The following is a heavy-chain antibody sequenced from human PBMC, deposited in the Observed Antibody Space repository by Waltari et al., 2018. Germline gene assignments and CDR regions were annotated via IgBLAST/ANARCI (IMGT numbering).Heavy chain of an antibody. Sequence: QVQLQESGPGLVKPSETLSLTCVVSGYSISSGYYWGWIRQPPGKGLERIGRIYHSGSTYYNPLPNNRVTMSIEPARNQFSLKLTSVTAADTAVYYCARHGTRITMTSSFHYWGQGTLVTVSS. V-gene: IGHV4-38-2*01. J-gene: IGHJ4*02. D-gene: IGHD3-3*01. CDR1: GYSISSGYY. CDR3: ARHGTRITMTSSFHY. CDR2: IYHSGST.